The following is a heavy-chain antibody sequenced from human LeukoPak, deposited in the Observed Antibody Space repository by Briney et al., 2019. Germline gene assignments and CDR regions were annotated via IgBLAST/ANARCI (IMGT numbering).Heavy chain of an antibody. D-gene: IGHD3-3*01. V-gene: IGHV3-23*01. CDR1: GFTFSSYA. J-gene: IGHJ4*02. CDR3: AKGPIFGVVRSFDY. CDR2: ISGGDGIT. Sequence: SGGSLRLSCAASGFTFSSYAMSWVRQAPGKGLEWVSAISGGDGITYYADSMKGRFTISRDNSKNTLHLQMNSLRADDTAVYYCAKGPIFGVVRSFDYWGQGTLVTVSS.